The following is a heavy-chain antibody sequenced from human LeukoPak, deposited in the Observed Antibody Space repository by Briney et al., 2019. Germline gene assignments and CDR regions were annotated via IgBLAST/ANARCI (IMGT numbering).Heavy chain of an antibody. V-gene: IGHV3-48*01. D-gene: IGHD3-22*01. CDR3: ARVLHKRNYDSSDYYGY. CDR1: GFTFSSYE. Sequence: TGGSLRLSCAASGFTFSSYEMNWVRQAPGKGLEWVSYISSSSSTIYYADSVKGRFTISRDNAKNSLYLQMNSLRAEDTAVYYCARVLHKRNYDSSDYYGYWGQGILVTVSS. J-gene: IGHJ4*02. CDR2: ISSSSSTI.